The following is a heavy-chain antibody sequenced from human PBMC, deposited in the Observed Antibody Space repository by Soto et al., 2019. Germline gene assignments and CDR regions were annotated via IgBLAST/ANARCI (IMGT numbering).Heavy chain of an antibody. CDR1: GGSISSGDYY. CDR2: IYYSGST. D-gene: IGHD2-15*01. CDR3: ARYDVVVVAATSWFDP. V-gene: IGHV4-30-4*01. J-gene: IGHJ5*02. Sequence: KASETLSLTCTVSGGSISSGDYYWSWIRQPPGKGLEWIGYIYYSGSTYYNPSLKSRVTISVDTSKNQFSLKLSSVTAADTAVYYCARYDVVVVAATSWFDPWGQGTLVTVSS.